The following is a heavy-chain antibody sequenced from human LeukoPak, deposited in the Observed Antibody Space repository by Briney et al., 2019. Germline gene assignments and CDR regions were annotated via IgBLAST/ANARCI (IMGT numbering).Heavy chain of an antibody. CDR1: GFTFSDYA. J-gene: IGHJ4*02. CDR3: ARALRITMARGLIGY. Sequence: GGSLRLSCAAYGFTFSDYAMSWVRQAPGKGLEWVSGISGGGGTTYYADSVKGRFTISRDNSKNTLYLQMNSTRAEDTAVYYCARALRITMARGLIGYWGQGTLVTVSS. D-gene: IGHD3-10*01. CDR2: ISGGGGTT. V-gene: IGHV3-23*01.